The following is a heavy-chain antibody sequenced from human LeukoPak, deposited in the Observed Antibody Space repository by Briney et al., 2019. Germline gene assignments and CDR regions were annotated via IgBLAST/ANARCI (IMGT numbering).Heavy chain of an antibody. CDR3: AREGDSGYCSGGSCYGWRNLDY. V-gene: IGHV4-61*02. Sequence: PSETLSLTCTVSGASISNGSFYWSWIRQPAGKGVEWIGRIYTSGSTDYSPSLKSRVTISVDTSKNQFSLKLSSVTAADTAVYYCAREGDSGYCSGGSCYGWRNLDYWGQGTLVTVSS. D-gene: IGHD2-15*01. J-gene: IGHJ4*02. CDR1: GASISNGSFY. CDR2: IYTSGST.